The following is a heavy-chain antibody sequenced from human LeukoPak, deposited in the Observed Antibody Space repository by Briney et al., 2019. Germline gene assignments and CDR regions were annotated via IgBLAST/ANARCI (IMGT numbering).Heavy chain of an antibody. J-gene: IGHJ4*02. D-gene: IGHD3-22*01. CDR2: ISGSGGST. Sequence: GGSLRLSCAASGFTFSSCGMSWVRQAPGKGLEWVSAISGSGGSTYYADSVKGRFTISRDNSKNTLYLQMNSLRAEDTAVYYCAKDYDSSGYYPDFGYWGQGTLVTVSS. CDR3: AKDYDSSGYYPDFGY. CDR1: GFTFSSCG. V-gene: IGHV3-23*01.